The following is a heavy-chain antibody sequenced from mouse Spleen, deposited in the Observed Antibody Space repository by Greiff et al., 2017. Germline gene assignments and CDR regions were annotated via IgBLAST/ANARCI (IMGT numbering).Heavy chain of an antibody. CDR2: ISSGGSYT. D-gene: IGHD2-1*01. Sequence: EVMLVESGGGLVKPGGSLKLSCAASGFTFSSYAMSWVRQTPEKRLEWVATISSGGSYTYYPDSVKGRFTISRDNAKNTLYLQMSSLRSEDTAMYYCARLGGNYGGDYFDYWGQGTTLTVSS. CDR3: ARLGGNYGGDYFDY. J-gene: IGHJ2*01. CDR1: GFTFSSYA. V-gene: IGHV5-9-1*01.